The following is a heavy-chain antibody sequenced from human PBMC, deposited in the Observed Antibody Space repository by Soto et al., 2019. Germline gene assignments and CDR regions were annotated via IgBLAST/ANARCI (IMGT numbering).Heavy chain of an antibody. V-gene: IGHV4-30-4*01. D-gene: IGHD2-2*01. CDR3: ARGYCSSTSCFDL. CDR1: GGSISSGDYY. Sequence: TLSLTCTVSGGSISSGDYYWSWIRQPPGKGLEWIGYIYHSGSTYYNPSLKSRVTISVDTSKNQFSLKLSSVTAADTAVYYCARGYCSSTSCFDLWGQGTLVTVSS. CDR2: IYHSGST. J-gene: IGHJ5*02.